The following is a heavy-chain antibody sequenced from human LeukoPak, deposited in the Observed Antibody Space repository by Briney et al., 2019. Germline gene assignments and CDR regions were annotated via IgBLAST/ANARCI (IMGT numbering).Heavy chain of an antibody. CDR1: GGSITNYY. CDR2: ASFSETT. CDR3: ARRDYCTSTSCYESYNWFDP. V-gene: IGHV4-59*12. D-gene: IGHD2-2*01. Sequence: SETLSLTCTISGGSITNYYWTWIRQPPGKGLEWIGYASFSETTDYNPSLKNRVTISVDTSNNQFSLRLSSVTAADTAVYYCARRDYCTSTSCYESYNWFDPWGQGTLVTVSS. J-gene: IGHJ5*02.